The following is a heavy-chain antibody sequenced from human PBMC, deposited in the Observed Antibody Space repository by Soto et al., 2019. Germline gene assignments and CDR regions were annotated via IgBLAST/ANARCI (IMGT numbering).Heavy chain of an antibody. Sequence: QVQLVQSGAEVKKPGSSVKVSCKASGGTFSRYAISWVRQAPGEGLEWMGGIIPMDGTTNYAQKFQGRVTITADESTNTAYMKLNSLTSEDTAVYYCARGGDSDDYWGQGTLVTVSS. J-gene: IGHJ4*02. CDR2: IIPMDGTT. V-gene: IGHV1-69*12. CDR3: ARGGDSDDY. D-gene: IGHD2-21*02. CDR1: GGTFSRYA.